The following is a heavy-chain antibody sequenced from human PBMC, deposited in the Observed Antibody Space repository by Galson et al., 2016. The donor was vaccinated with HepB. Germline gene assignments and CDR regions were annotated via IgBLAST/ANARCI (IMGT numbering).Heavy chain of an antibody. CDR1: GDTFTSQY. Sequence: SVKVSCKASGDTFTSQYIHWVRQAPGQGLEWMGVFRLRGGWATYAQKLQGRVTMTRDTSPTTVDMELSSLTSDYTAVFYCAGEPPLLGTPSGIGAFDIWGQGTMVTVSS. CDR2: FRLRGGWA. D-gene: IGHD4-23*01. CDR3: AGEPPLLGTPSGIGAFDI. J-gene: IGHJ3*02. V-gene: IGHV1-46*01.